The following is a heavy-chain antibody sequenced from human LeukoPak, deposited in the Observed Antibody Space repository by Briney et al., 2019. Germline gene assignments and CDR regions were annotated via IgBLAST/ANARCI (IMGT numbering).Heavy chain of an antibody. V-gene: IGHV3-33*01. D-gene: IGHD5-24*01. Sequence: GGSLRLSCAASGFTFSSYGMHWVRQAPGKGLEWVAVIWYDGSNKYYADSVKGRFTISRDNSKNTLYLQMNSLRAEDTAVYYCARWAVGDGYNFDYWGQGTLVTVSS. CDR3: ARWAVGDGYNFDY. CDR1: GFTFSSYG. CDR2: IWYDGSNK. J-gene: IGHJ4*02.